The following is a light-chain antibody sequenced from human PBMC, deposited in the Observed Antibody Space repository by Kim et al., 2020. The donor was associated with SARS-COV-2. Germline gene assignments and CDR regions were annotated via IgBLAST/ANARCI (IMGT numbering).Light chain of an antibody. CDR1: NIGSKS. J-gene: IGLJ3*02. Sequence: GKTVRITCGGNNIGSKSVHWYQQKPGQAPVLVIYYDSDRPSGIPERFSGSNSGNTATLTISRVEAGDEADYYCQVWDSSSDHPYWVFGGGTQLTVL. CDR3: QVWDSSSDHPYWV. CDR2: YDS. V-gene: IGLV3-21*04.